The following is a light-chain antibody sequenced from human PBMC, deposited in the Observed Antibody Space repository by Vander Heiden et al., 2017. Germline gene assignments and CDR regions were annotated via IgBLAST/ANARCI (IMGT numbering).Light chain of an antibody. CDR3: QQTENFPVA. J-gene: IGKJ1*01. CDR2: DAS. Sequence: DIQMTQSPSFVSASVGDRVTISCRASQYSSSWLAWYQHKPGEAPKLLISDASRLQDEVPPRFSGSGSGTEFTLTISSLQPEDSASYYCQQTENFPVAFGQGTKVEVK. V-gene: IGKV1-12*01. CDR1: QYSSSW.